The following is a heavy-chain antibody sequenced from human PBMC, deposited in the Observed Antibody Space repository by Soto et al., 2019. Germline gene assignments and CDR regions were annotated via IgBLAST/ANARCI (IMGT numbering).Heavy chain of an antibody. J-gene: IGHJ6*02. CDR1: GFTFSSYG. V-gene: IGHV3-30*18. CDR3: AKDVLKRRDGLYGMDV. Sequence: GGSLRLSCAASGFTFSSYGMHWVRQAPGKGLEWVAVISYDGSNKYYADSVKGRFTISRDNSKNTLYLQMNSLRAEDTAVYYCAKDVLKRRDGLYGMDVWGQGTTVTVSS. D-gene: IGHD3-9*01. CDR2: ISYDGSNK.